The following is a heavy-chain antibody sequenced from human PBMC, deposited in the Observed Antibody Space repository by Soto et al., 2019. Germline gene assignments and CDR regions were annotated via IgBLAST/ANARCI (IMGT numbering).Heavy chain of an antibody. Sequence: EVQLVESGGGLVQPGGSLRLSCAASGFTFSSYDMHWVRQATGKGLEWVSAIGTAGDTYYPGSVKGRFTFSRENAKNSLYLQMNSLRAEDTAVYYCARVYYYDSSGYLNYWYFDLWGRGTLVTVSS. CDR2: IGTAGDT. V-gene: IGHV3-13*01. J-gene: IGHJ2*01. CDR1: GFTFSSYD. D-gene: IGHD3-22*01. CDR3: ARVYYYDSSGYLNYWYFDL.